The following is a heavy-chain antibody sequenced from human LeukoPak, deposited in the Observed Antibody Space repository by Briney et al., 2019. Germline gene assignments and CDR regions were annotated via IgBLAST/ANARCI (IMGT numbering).Heavy chain of an antibody. D-gene: IGHD7-27*01. J-gene: IGHJ4*02. CDR2: INPSGGST. V-gene: IGHV1-46*01. CDR1: GYTFTSYY. CDR3: ARDDLGTVHFDY. Sequence: ASVKVSCKASGYTFTSYYMHWVRQAPGQGLEWMGIINPSGGSTSYAQKFQGRGTMTRDTSTSTVYMELSSLRSEDTAVYYCARDDLGTVHFDYWGQGTLVTVSS.